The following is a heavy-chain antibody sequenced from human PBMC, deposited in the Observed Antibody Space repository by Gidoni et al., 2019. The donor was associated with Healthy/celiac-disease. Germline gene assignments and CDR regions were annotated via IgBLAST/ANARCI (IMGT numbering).Heavy chain of an antibody. D-gene: IGHD6-6*01. CDR2: IIPIFGTA. V-gene: IGHV1-69*06. Sequence: QVQLVQSGAEVKKPGSSVKVSCKASGGTFSSYAISWVRQAPGQGLEWMGGIIPIFGTANYAQKLQGRVTITANNSTSTAYMELSSLRSEDTAVYYCARARGYSSSSKYYFDYWGQGTLVTVSS. CDR3: ARARGYSSSSKYYFDY. J-gene: IGHJ4*02. CDR1: GGTFSSYA.